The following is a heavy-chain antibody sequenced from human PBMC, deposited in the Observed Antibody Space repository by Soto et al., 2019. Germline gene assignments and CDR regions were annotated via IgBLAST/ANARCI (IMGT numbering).Heavy chain of an antibody. CDR1: GDSISSYY. D-gene: IGHD2-15*01. Sequence: PSETLSLTCTVSGDSISSYYWTWIRQPPGKGLEYIGYIYYSGRTYYNPPLKSRVTISVDTSKNQFSLKLSSVTAADTAVYYCARGHLGITTTGTWYDFDYWGQGTLVTVSS. CDR3: ARGHLGITTTGTWYDFDY. J-gene: IGHJ4*02. V-gene: IGHV4-59*01. CDR2: IYYSGRT.